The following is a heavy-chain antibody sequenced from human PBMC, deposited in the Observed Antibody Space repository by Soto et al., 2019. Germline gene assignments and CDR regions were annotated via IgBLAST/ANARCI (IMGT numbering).Heavy chain of an antibody. CDR1: GFTFSSYA. Sequence: EVQLVESGGGLVQPGGSLRLSCAASGFTFSSYAMHWVRQAPGKGLEYVSAISSNGGSTYYANSVKGRFTISRDNSKNTLYLQMGSLRAEDMAVYYCARSVGERSGSLGSYYYGMDVWGQGTTVTVSS. CDR2: ISSNGGST. J-gene: IGHJ6*02. D-gene: IGHD3-10*01. V-gene: IGHV3-64*01. CDR3: ARSVGERSGSLGSYYYGMDV.